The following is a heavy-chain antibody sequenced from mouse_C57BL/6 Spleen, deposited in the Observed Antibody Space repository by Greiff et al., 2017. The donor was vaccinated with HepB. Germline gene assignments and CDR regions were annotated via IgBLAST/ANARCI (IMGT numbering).Heavy chain of an antibody. Sequence: VQLQQSGPELVKPGASVKISCKASGYTFTDYYMNWVKQSHGKSLEWIGDINPNNGGTSYNQKFKGKATLTVDKSSSTAYMELRSLTSEDSAVYYCARWRIYYGSSSFDYWGQGTTLTVSS. CDR2: INPNNGGT. D-gene: IGHD1-1*01. J-gene: IGHJ2*01. CDR1: GYTFTDYY. V-gene: IGHV1-26*01. CDR3: ARWRIYYGSSSFDY.